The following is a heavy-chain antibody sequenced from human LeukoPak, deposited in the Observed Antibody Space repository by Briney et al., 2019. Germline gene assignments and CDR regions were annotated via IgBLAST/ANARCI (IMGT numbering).Heavy chain of an antibody. V-gene: IGHV3-11*01. CDR3: ARDWGSMDGPRFDP. J-gene: IGHJ5*02. CDR1: GFTFSDYY. CDR2: ISSSGSTI. D-gene: IGHD3-16*01. Sequence: PGGSLRLSCAASGFTFSDYYMSWIRQAPGKGLEWVSYISSSGSTIYYADSVKGRFIISRDNAKNPLYLQMNSLRAEDTAVYYCARDWGSMDGPRFDPWGQGTLVTVSS.